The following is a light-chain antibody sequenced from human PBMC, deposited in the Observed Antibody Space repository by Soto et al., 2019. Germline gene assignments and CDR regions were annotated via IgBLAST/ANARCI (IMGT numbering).Light chain of an antibody. CDR2: DAS. CDR1: QSVSTS. V-gene: IGKV3-11*01. Sequence: EIVLTQSPVTLSLSPGERATLSCRASQSVSTSLAWYQQKPGQAPRLLIYDASNRATGIPARFSGSGSGTDFTLTISGLEAEDTAVYYCHQNRHCPPALTFGGGTKVEIK. CDR3: HQNRHCPPALT. J-gene: IGKJ4*01.